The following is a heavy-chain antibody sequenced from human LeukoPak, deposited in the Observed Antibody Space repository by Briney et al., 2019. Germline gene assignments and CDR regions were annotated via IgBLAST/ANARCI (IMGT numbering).Heavy chain of an antibody. D-gene: IGHD2-15*01. Sequence: ASVKVSFRASGGTFSSYTISWVRQAPGQGLEWMGRIIPILGIANYAQKFQGRVTITADKSTSTAYMELSSLRSEDTAVYYCASRYCSGGSCYPTGADYWGQGTLVTVSS. CDR2: IIPILGIA. CDR1: GGTFSSYT. J-gene: IGHJ4*02. V-gene: IGHV1-69*02. CDR3: ASRYCSGGSCYPTGADY.